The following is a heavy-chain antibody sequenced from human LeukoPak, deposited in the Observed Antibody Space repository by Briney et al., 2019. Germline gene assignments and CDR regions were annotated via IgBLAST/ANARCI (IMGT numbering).Heavy chain of an antibody. CDR1: GFTVSSNY. J-gene: IGHJ4*02. Sequence: GGSLRLSCAASGFTVSSNYMSWVRQAPGKGLEWVSAISGSGGSTYYADSVKGRFTISRDNSKNTLYLQMNSLRAEDTAVYYCAKSGSSSWPTYFDYWGQGTLVTVSS. CDR2: ISGSGGST. CDR3: AKSGSSSWPTYFDY. D-gene: IGHD6-13*01. V-gene: IGHV3-23*01.